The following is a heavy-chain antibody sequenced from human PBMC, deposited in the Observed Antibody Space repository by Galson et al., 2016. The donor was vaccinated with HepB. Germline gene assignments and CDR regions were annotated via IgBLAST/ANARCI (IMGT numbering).Heavy chain of an antibody. CDR3: TRQMISSSIDASDI. V-gene: IGHV4-39*01. Sequence: SETLSLTCTVSGGSITTDNYYWAWIRQPPGKGLEWIGSIYYSGVTYYNPSLKSRVNISVDTSKSQFSLKLSSVTATDTAVYYCTRQMISSSIDASDIWGQGTRVTVSS. D-gene: IGHD3-22*01. J-gene: IGHJ3*02. CDR2: IYYSGVT. CDR1: GGSITTDNYY.